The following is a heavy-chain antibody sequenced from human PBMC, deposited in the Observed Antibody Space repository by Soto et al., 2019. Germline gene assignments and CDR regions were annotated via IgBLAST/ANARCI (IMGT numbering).Heavy chain of an antibody. CDR2: IRRDNGNM. CDR3: ARVTLTADGAMDV. D-gene: IGHD1-20*01. V-gene: IGHV3-11*01. Sequence: QVQLVESGGGLVRPGGSLRLSCAASGFTVSDYFMSWVRQAPGKGLEWLSYIRRDNGNMYYADSVKGRFIISRDNAKNSVFLQMNSLRDEDTAVYYCARVTLTADGAMDVWAQGTTVTVSS. CDR1: GFTVSDYF. J-gene: IGHJ6*02.